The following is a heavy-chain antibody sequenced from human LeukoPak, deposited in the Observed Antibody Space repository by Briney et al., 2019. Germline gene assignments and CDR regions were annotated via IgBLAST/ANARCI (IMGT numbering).Heavy chain of an antibody. Sequence: GESLKISCKASGYSFSEYWIAWVRQMPGKGLEWMGIVYPGDSDTRYSPSFHGQVTISADQSTSTASLQWSSLKASDTAMYYCARRAVSRVVSTVDAFDYWAQGTLVTVSS. J-gene: IGHJ4*02. CDR1: GYSFSEYW. CDR2: VYPGDSDT. CDR3: ARRAVSRVVSTVDAFDY. D-gene: IGHD2-8*02. V-gene: IGHV5-51*01.